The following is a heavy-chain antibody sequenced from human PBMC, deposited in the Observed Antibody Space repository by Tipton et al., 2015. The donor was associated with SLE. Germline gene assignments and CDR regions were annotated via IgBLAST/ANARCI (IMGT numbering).Heavy chain of an antibody. D-gene: IGHD2-15*01. Sequence: QSGAEVKKPGASVKVSCKASGYTFIHKGISWVRQAPGQGLEFMGWISVYNGYTNYAQKFQGRVTLTTDTSTSTAYMELRSLRSDDTVVYYCARVVVGAFDYWGQGTLVTVSS. CDR1: GYTFIHKG. J-gene: IGHJ4*02. CDR3: ARVVVGAFDY. V-gene: IGHV1-18*01. CDR2: ISVYNGYT.